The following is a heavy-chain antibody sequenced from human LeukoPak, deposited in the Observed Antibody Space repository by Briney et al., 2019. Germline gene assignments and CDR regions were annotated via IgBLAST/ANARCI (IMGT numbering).Heavy chain of an antibody. CDR1: GFTVSSNY. CDR2: FYSGGST. V-gene: IGHV3-66*01. CDR3: ARVSPFDY. Sequence: GGSLRLSCVASGFTVSSNYMSWVRQAPGKGLEWLSVFYSGGSTYYADSVNGRFTMSRDNTKNTLYLQMNGLRVEDTAVYYCARVSPFDYWGQGTQVTVSS. J-gene: IGHJ4*02.